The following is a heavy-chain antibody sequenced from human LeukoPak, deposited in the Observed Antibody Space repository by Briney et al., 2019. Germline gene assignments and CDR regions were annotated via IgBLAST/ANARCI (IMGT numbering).Heavy chain of an antibody. CDR1: GYTLTGYY. J-gene: IGHJ4*02. Sequence: ASVKVSCKASGYTLTGYYMHWVRQAPGQGLEWMGWINPNSGGTNYVQKFQGRITMTRDTSISTAYMELSRLRSDDTAVYYCARDARVSVGATTFDYWGQGTLVTVSS. D-gene: IGHD1-26*01. CDR3: ARDARVSVGATTFDY. V-gene: IGHV1-2*02. CDR2: INPNSGGT.